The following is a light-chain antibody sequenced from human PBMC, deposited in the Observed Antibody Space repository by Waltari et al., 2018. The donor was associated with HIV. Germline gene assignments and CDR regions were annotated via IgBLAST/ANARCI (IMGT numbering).Light chain of an antibody. CDR3: QQSYNTPPWT. CDR1: QNIDRY. CDR2: DAY. Sequence: DIQMTQSPFSLSASVGDRVTITCRANQNIDRYLNWYQQKPGNAPKLLVCDAYSLQIGVPSRFSGSGSGTDFTLTISSLQPEDFATYYCQQSYNTPPWTFGQGTKVEIK. J-gene: IGKJ1*01. V-gene: IGKV1-39*01.